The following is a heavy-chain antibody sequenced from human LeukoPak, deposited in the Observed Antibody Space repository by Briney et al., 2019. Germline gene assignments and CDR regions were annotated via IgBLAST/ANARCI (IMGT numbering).Heavy chain of an antibody. V-gene: IGHV1-2*02. CDR2: LNPQTGDT. J-gene: IGHJ4*02. CDR3: ARSDRFGLGSQWDY. Sequence: GASVKVSCKASGYAFSAYYMHWVRQAPGQGLEWMGWLNPQTGDTHFAQKFQGRVTFTRDTSISTAYMELSRLRSDDTAVYYCARSDRFGLGSQWDYWGQGTLVTVSS. D-gene: IGHD3-10*01. CDR1: GYAFSAYY.